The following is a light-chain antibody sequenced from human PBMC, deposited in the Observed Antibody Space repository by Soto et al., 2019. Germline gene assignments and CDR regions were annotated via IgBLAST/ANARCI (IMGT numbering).Light chain of an antibody. CDR2: DVS. CDR1: SSDVGTYNY. J-gene: IGLJ2*01. Sequence: QSALTQPRSVSGPPGQSVSISCSGTSSDVGTYNYVSWYQQHPGKAPKLMIYDVSKRPSGVPDRFSGSKSGNTASLTISGLQAEDEADYYCAAWDDSLHAVVFGGGTKLTVL. CDR3: AAWDDSLHAVV. V-gene: IGLV2-11*01.